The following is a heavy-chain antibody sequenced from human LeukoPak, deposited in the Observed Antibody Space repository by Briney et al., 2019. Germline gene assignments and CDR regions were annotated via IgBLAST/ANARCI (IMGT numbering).Heavy chain of an antibody. CDR1: GGTFSSYA. D-gene: IGHD5-12*01. Sequence: GASVKVXCKASGGTFSSYAISWVRQAPGQGLXXMXGIIPIFGTANYAQKFQGRVTITTDESTSTAYMELSSLRSEDTAVYYCARDLHSGYDLMEATYYYYMDVWGKGTTVTVSS. V-gene: IGHV1-69*05. J-gene: IGHJ6*03. CDR2: IIPIFGTA. CDR3: ARDLHSGYDLMEATYYYYMDV.